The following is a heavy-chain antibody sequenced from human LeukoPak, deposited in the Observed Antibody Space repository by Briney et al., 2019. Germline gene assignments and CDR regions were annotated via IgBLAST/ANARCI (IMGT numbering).Heavy chain of an antibody. CDR1: GGSISSGGYY. Sequence: SETLSLTCTVSGGSISSGGYYWSWIRQPPGKGLEWIGYIYHSGSTYYNPSLKSRVTISVDRSKNQFSLKLSSVTAADTAVYYCARVISTVVTGLDAFDIWGQGTMVTVSS. CDR3: ARVISTVVTGLDAFDI. V-gene: IGHV4-30-2*01. J-gene: IGHJ3*02. CDR2: IYHSGST. D-gene: IGHD4-23*01.